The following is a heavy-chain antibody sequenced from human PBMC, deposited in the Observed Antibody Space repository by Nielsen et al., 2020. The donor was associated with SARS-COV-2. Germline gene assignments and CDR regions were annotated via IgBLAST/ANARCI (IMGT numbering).Heavy chain of an antibody. J-gene: IGHJ4*02. CDR3: AKDPSDGYSSSWYFDY. CDR2: ISWNSGSI. CDR1: GFTFDDHA. Sequence: GGSLRLSCAASGFTFDDHATHWVRQAPGKGLEWVSGISWNSGSIAYADSVKGRFTISRDNAKSSLYLQMNSLRAEDTALYYCAKDPSDGYSSSWYFDYWGQGTLVTVSS. V-gene: IGHV3-9*01. D-gene: IGHD6-13*01.